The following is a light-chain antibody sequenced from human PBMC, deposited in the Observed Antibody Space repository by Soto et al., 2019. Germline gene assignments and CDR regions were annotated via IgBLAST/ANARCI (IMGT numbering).Light chain of an antibody. V-gene: IGKV1-5*01. J-gene: IGKJ4*01. CDR2: DAS. Sequence: DLQMTQSPSTLSASVGDRVTITCRASQSISSWLAWYQQKPGKAPKLLIYDASSLESGVPSRFSGSGSGTEFTLTISSLQPDEFATYYCQQYNSHLLTFGGGTKVDI. CDR1: QSISSW. CDR3: QQYNSHLLT.